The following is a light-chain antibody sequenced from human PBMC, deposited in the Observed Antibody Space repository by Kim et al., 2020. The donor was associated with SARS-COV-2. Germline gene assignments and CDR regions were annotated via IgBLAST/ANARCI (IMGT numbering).Light chain of an antibody. CDR3: CSYAGSSNWL. CDR1: SSDVGGYKY. CDR2: EVS. Sequence: GQSVTITCSGTSSDVGGYKYVSWYQQHQGKATKLIIFEVSERPSGVPNRFSGSKSGNTASLSVSGLQAEDEADYYCCSYAGSSNWLFGGGTQLTVL. J-gene: IGLJ3*02. V-gene: IGLV2-8*01.